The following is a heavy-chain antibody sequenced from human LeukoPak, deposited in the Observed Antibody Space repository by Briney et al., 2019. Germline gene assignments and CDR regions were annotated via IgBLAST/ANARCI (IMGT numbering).Heavy chain of an antibody. CDR1: GVPFSGYY. CDR3: ARMGSGSYRKRYYYYGMDV. J-gene: IGHJ6*02. D-gene: IGHD3-10*01. V-gene: IGHV4-34*01. Sequence: SETLSLTCAVYGVPFSGYYWSGIPQPPGKGLEWIGEINHSGSTNYNPSLKSRVTISVDTSKNQFSLTLSSVTAADTAVYYGARMGSGSYRKRYYYYGMDVGGQEPTVTVPS. CDR2: INHSGST.